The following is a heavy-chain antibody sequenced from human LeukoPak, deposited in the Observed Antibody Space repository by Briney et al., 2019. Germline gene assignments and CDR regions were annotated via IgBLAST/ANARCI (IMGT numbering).Heavy chain of an antibody. CDR1: GGSISSGGYS. J-gene: IGHJ4*02. CDR3: ARRFYGDYAYFDY. Sequence: PSETLSLTCTVSGGSISSGGYSWSWIRQPPGKGLEWIGYIYHSGSTYYNPSLKSRVTISVDRSKNQFSLKLSSVTAADTAVYYCARRFYGDYAYFDYWGQGTLVTVSS. CDR2: IYHSGST. V-gene: IGHV4-30-2*01. D-gene: IGHD4-17*01.